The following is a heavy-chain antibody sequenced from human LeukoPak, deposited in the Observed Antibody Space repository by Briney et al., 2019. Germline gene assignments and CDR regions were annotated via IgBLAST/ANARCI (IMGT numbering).Heavy chain of an antibody. CDR1: GGSISSGSYY. D-gene: IGHD6-19*01. V-gene: IGHV4-61*02. CDR3: ARTSGYSSGWYMDYFDY. J-gene: IGHJ4*02. CDR2: IYTGGST. Sequence: SQTLSLSCTVSGGSISSGSYYWSWIRQPAGKGLEWIGRIYTGGSTNYNPSLKSRVTISVDTSKNQFSLKLSSVTAADTAVYYCARTSGYSSGWYMDYFDYWGQGTLVTVSS.